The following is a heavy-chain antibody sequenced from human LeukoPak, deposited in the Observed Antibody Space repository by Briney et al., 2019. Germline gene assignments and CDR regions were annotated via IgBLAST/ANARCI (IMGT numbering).Heavy chain of an antibody. V-gene: IGHV3-21*01. D-gene: IGHD2-2*01. J-gene: IGHJ6*03. CDR1: GFTLSSYS. Sequence: GGSLRLSCAASGFTLSSYSMNWVRQAPGKGLEWVSSISSSSSYIYYADSVKGRFTISRDNAKNSLYLQMNSLRAEDTAVYYCAREDQLLWDYYYMDVWGKGTTVTVSS. CDR2: ISSSSSYI. CDR3: AREDQLLWDYYYMDV.